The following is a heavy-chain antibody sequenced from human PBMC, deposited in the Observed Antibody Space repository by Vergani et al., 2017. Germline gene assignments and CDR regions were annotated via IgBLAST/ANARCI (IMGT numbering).Heavy chain of an antibody. Sequence: QVQLVQSGAEVKKPGASVKVSCKASGYTFTSYGISWVRQAPGQGLEWMGWISAYNGNTNYAQKLQGRVTMTTDTSTSTAYMELRSLRSDDTAVYYCARDRGSYYDFWSGCLGYYYMDVWGKGTTVTVSS. J-gene: IGHJ6*03. CDR2: ISAYNGNT. V-gene: IGHV1-18*01. D-gene: IGHD3-3*01. CDR3: ARDRGSYYDFWSGCLGYYYMDV. CDR1: GYTFTSYG.